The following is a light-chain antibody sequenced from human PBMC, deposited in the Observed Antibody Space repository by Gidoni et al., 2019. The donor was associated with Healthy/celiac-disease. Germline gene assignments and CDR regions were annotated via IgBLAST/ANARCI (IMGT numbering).Light chain of an antibody. Sequence: DIQMTPSPSTLSASVGDRVTITCRASQSISSWFAWYQQKPGKAPKLLIYDASSLESGVPSRFSGSGSGTEFTLTISSLQPDDVATYYCQQYNSNLYTFGGGTKLEIK. CDR3: QQYNSNLYT. V-gene: IGKV1-5*01. CDR1: QSISSW. CDR2: DAS. J-gene: IGKJ4*01.